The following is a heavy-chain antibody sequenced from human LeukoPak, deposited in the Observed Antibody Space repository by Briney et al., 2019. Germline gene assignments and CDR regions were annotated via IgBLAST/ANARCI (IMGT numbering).Heavy chain of an antibody. CDR2: MYYSGRT. V-gene: IGHV4-61*01. D-gene: IGHD6-13*01. Sequence: PSETLSLTRSLWVGSLSRGSYYGRWARQPRGGGLEWIRYMYYSGRTNYNPSRKSRVTISVDTSRNQFSLKLSSVTAADTAVYYCARSKGRNSSSWYLTCAFDIWGQGTMVTVSS. CDR3: ARSKGRNSSSWYLTCAFDI. J-gene: IGHJ3*02. CDR1: VGSLSRGSYY.